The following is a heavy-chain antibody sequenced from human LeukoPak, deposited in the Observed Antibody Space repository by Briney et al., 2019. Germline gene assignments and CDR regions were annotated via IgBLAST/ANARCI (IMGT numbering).Heavy chain of an antibody. Sequence: SETLSLTCTVSGGSISSYSWSWLRQPPGKGLEWIGEINHSGSTNYNPSLMSRVTISVDTSKNQFSLKLSSVTAADTAVYYCARGRGGIARKYDSSTTRYFDLWGRGTLVTVSS. CDR1: GGSISSYS. CDR3: ARGRGGIARKYDSSTTRYFDL. D-gene: IGHD3-22*01. J-gene: IGHJ2*01. V-gene: IGHV4-34*01. CDR2: INHSGST.